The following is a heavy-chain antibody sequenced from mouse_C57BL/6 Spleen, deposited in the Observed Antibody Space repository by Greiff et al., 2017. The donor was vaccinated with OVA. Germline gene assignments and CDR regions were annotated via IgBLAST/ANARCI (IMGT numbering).Heavy chain of an antibody. V-gene: IGHV1-54*01. CDR3: AREAYDYDGYDLDY. J-gene: IGHJ2*01. Sequence: QVQLQQSGAELVRPGTSVKVSCKASGYAFTNYLIEWVKQRPGQGLEWIGVINPGSGGTNYNEKFKGKATLTADTSSSTAYMQLSSLTSEDSACYFCAREAYDYDGYDLDYWGQGTTLTVSS. D-gene: IGHD2-4*01. CDR2: INPGSGGT. CDR1: GYAFTNYL.